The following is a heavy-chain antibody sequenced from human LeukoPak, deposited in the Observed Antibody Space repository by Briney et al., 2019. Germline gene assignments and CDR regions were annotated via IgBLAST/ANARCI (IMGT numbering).Heavy chain of an antibody. CDR2: ITSSGSTI. J-gene: IGHJ3*02. V-gene: IGHV3-11*04. D-gene: IGHD3-22*01. CDR3: ARDEYDSSGYYGGDAFDI. CDR1: GFTFSDYY. Sequence: GGSLRLSCAASGFTFSDYYMSWIRQAPGKGLEWVSHITSSGSTIYYADSVKGRFTVSRDNAKNSLYLQMNSLRAEDTAVYYCARDEYDSSGYYGGDAFDIWGQGTMVTVSS.